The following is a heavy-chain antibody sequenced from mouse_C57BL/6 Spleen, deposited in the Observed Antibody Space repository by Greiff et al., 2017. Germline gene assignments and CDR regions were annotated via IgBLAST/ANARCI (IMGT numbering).Heavy chain of an antibody. V-gene: IGHV1-19*01. D-gene: IGHD1-1*01. CDR2: INPYNGGT. J-gene: IGHJ2*01. CDR3: TTFYYYGSSYNY. CDR1: GYTFTDYY. Sequence: EVQLQQSGPVLVKPGASVKMSCKASGYTFTDYYMNWVKQSHGKSLEWIGVINPYNGGTSYNQKFKGKATLTVDKSSSTAYLQLSSLTSEDTAVYYCTTFYYYGSSYNYWGQGTTLTVSS.